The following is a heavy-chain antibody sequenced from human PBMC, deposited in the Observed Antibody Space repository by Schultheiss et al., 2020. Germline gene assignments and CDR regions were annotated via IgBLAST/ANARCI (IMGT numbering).Heavy chain of an antibody. CDR3: AREWSMVTGLSY. CDR1: GFTFSSSW. D-gene: IGHD2-8*01. Sequence: GGSLRLSCAASGFTFSSSWMHWVCQAPGKGLEWVSSISSSSSYIYYADSVKGRFTISRDNAKNSLYLQMNSLRAEDTAVYYCAREWSMVTGLSYWGQGTLVTVSS. V-gene: IGHV3-21*01. CDR2: ISSSSSYI. J-gene: IGHJ4*02.